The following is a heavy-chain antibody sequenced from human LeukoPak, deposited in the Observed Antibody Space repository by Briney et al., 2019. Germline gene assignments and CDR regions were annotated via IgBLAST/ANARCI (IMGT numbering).Heavy chain of an antibody. Sequence: GGSLRLSCAASGFTFSSYGMHWVRQAPGKGLEWVAVISYDGSNKYYADSVKGRFTISRDNSKNTLYLQMNSLRAEDTAVYYCAKEHRGDHFDYWGQGTLVTVSS. CDR2: ISYDGSNK. CDR1: GFTFSSYG. D-gene: IGHD3-10*01. V-gene: IGHV3-30*18. J-gene: IGHJ4*02. CDR3: AKEHRGDHFDY.